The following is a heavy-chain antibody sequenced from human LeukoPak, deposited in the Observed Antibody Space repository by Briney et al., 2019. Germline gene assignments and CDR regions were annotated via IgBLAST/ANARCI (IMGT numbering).Heavy chain of an antibody. J-gene: IGHJ3*02. D-gene: IGHD3-22*01. V-gene: IGHV4-59*08. CDR1: GGSISSYY. Sequence: KTSETLSLTCTVSGGSISSYYWSWIRQPPGKGLEWIGYIHYSGSTKYNPSLKSRVTISVDTSKKQFSLKLSSVTAADTAVYYCARQYYYDSSSYLPIWGQGTMVTVSS. CDR2: IHYSGST. CDR3: ARQYYYDSSSYLPI.